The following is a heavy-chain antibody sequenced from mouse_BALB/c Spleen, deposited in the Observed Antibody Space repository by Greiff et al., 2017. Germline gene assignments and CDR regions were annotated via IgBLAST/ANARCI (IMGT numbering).Heavy chain of an antibody. CDR1: GFTFTGYY. V-gene: IGHV7-3*02. Sequence: EVQLVESGGGLVQPGGSLRLSCATSGFTFTGYYMSWVRQPPGKALEWLGFIRNKADGYTTEYSASVKGRFTISRDTSQSILYLQMNTLRAEDIATYYSARDNRGYDYLDYWGQGTTLTVSS. CDR3: ARDNRGYDYLDY. D-gene: IGHD2-4*01. J-gene: IGHJ2*01. CDR2: IRNKADGYTT.